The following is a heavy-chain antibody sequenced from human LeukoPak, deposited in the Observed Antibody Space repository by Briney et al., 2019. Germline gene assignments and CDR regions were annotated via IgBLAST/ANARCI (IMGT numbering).Heavy chain of an antibody. CDR3: ARDSMIVVGGFDY. D-gene: IGHD3-22*01. CDR2: ISYDGSNK. CDR1: GFTFSSYA. J-gene: IGHJ4*02. V-gene: IGHV3-30-3*01. Sequence: GGSLRLSCAASGFTFSSYAMHWVRQAPGKGREWLAVISYDGSNKYYADSVKGRFTISRENSKNTLYLQMNSLRAEDTAVYYCARDSMIVVGGFDYWGQGTLVTVSS.